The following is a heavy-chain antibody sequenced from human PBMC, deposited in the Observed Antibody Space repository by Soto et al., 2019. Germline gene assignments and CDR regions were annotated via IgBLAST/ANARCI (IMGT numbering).Heavy chain of an antibody. CDR3: AKDLGHGGRGAFDI. J-gene: IGHJ3*02. CDR1: GFTFSSYG. D-gene: IGHD7-27*01. Sequence: QVQLVESGGGVVQPGRSLRLSCAASGFTFSSYGMHWVRQAPGKGLEWVALISYDGSNKYYADSVKGRFTISRDISKNPLYLQMNSLRTEDTAVYYCAKDLGHGGRGAFDIWGQGTMVTVSS. V-gene: IGHV3-30*18. CDR2: ISYDGSNK.